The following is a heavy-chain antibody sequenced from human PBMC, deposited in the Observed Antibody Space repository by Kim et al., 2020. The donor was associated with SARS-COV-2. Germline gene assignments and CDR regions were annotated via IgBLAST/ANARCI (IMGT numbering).Heavy chain of an antibody. D-gene: IGHD1-26*01. CDR3: AKGGLGTYFDY. V-gene: IGHV3-30*02. J-gene: IGHJ4*02. Sequence: KCYAESVKGRFTTSRDKSKNTLYLQMNSLRAEDTAVYYCAKGGLGTYFDYWGQGTLVTVSS. CDR2: K.